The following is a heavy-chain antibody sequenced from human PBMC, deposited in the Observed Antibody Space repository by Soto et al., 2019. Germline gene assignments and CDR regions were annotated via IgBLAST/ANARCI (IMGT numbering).Heavy chain of an antibody. CDR1: GFTFSDHY. CDR3: VKGEYYYDSSGYYPFDY. Sequence: PGGSLRLSCAASGFTFSDHYMDWVRQAPGKGLEYVSSISTNGGSTHYADSVKGRFTISRDNSKNTQYLQMSSLRADDTAVYYCVKGEYYYDSSGYYPFDYWGQGTLVTVSS. J-gene: IGHJ4*02. CDR2: ISTNGGST. V-gene: IGHV3-64D*06. D-gene: IGHD3-22*01.